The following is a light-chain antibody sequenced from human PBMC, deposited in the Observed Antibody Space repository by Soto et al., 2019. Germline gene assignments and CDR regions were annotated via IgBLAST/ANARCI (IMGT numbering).Light chain of an antibody. CDR1: QSVSSSY. V-gene: IGKV3-20*01. CDR2: DAS. J-gene: IGKJ1*01. CDR3: QQYGSSPRT. Sequence: EIVLTQSPGTLSLSPRERASLSCRASQSVSSSYLAWYQQQPGQAPRLLIYDASSRATGIPDRFSGSGSGTDFTLTISRLEPEDFAVYYCQQYGSSPRTFGQGTKVEIK.